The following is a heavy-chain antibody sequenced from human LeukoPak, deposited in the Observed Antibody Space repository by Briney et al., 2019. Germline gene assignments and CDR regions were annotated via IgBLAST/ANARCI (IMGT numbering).Heavy chain of an antibody. Sequence: SETLSLTCTVSGGSISSSSYYWGWIRQPPGKGLEWIGSIYYSGSTYCNPSLKSRVTISVDTSKNQFSLKLSSVTATDTAVYYCARRAGLKLDYWGQGTLVTVSS. CDR2: IYYSGST. D-gene: IGHD3/OR15-3a*01. J-gene: IGHJ4*02. CDR1: GGSISSSSYY. CDR3: ARRAGLKLDY. V-gene: IGHV4-39*01.